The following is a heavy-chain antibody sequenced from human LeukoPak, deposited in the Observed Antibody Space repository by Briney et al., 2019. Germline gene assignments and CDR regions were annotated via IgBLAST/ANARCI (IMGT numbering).Heavy chain of an antibody. D-gene: IGHD4-23*01. Sequence: PGGSLRLSCAASGFTFSRSGMHWVRQAPGKGLEWVAFIRYDGINKYYADSVKGRFTISRDNAKNSLYLHMNSLRAEDTAVYYCARDYGGSSPFDYWGQGTLVTVSS. CDR3: ARDYGGSSPFDY. J-gene: IGHJ4*02. V-gene: IGHV3-33*08. CDR2: IRYDGINK. CDR1: GFTFSRSG.